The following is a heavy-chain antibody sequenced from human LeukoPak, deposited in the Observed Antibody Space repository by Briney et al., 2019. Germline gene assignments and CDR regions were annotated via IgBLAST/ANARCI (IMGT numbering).Heavy chain of an antibody. Sequence: PSENLSLTCAVYGGSFSGYYWNWIRQPAGKGPEWIGEIDHSGSTNYNPSLKSRVTISVDTSKNEFSLKLSSVTAADTAVYYCARVSNWFDPWGQGTLVTVSS. CDR1: GGSFSGYY. V-gene: IGHV4-34*01. J-gene: IGHJ5*02. CDR3: ARVSNWFDP. CDR2: IDHSGST.